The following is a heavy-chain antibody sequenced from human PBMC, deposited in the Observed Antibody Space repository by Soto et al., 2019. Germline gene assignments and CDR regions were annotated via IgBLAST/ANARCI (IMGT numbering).Heavy chain of an antibody. CDR3: ARAYGDFLFDY. CDR2: IYYSGST. Sequence: SETLSLTCTVSGGSISSDNYSWSWIRQPPGKGLEWIGCIYYSGSTYYNPSLKSRVIISVDTSKNQVSLKLSSVTAADTAVYFCARAYGDFLFDYWGQGALVTVSS. D-gene: IGHD4-17*01. CDR1: GGSISSDNYS. J-gene: IGHJ4*02. V-gene: IGHV4-30-4*01.